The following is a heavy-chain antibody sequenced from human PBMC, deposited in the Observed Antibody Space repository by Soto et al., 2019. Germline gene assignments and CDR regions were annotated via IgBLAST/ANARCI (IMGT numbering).Heavy chain of an antibody. D-gene: IGHD2-2*01. Sequence: PGGSLRLSCAASGFTFSSYAMSWVRQAPGKGLEWVPAISGSGGSTYYADSVKGRFTISRDNSKNTLYLQMNSLRAEDTAVYYCAKAPGSYCSSTSCYLRFDYWGQGTLVTVSS. J-gene: IGHJ4*02. CDR2: ISGSGGST. CDR1: GFTFSSYA. CDR3: AKAPGSYCSSTSCYLRFDY. V-gene: IGHV3-23*01.